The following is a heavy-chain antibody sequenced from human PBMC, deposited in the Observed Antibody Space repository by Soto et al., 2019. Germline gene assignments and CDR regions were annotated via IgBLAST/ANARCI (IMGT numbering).Heavy chain of an antibody. CDR3: TSSYYYDSSGYYP. CDR2: IRSKANSYAT. CDR1: GFTFSGSA. Sequence: GGSLRLSCAASGFTFSGSAMHWVRQASGKGLEWVGRIRSKANSYATAYAASVKGRFTISRDDSKNTAYLQMNSLKTEDTAVYYCTSSYYYDSSGYYPWGQGTLVTVSS. D-gene: IGHD3-22*01. J-gene: IGHJ5*02. V-gene: IGHV3-73*01.